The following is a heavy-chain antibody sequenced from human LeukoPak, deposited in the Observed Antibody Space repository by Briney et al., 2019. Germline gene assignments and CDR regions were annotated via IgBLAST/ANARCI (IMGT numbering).Heavy chain of an antibody. V-gene: IGHV4-61*02. CDR2: IYTSGST. CDR1: GGSISSGNYY. CDR3: ARDSGGGISIDY. J-gene: IGHJ4*02. D-gene: IGHD4-23*01. Sequence: SETLSLTCTVSGGSISSGNYYWSWIRQPAGKGLEWIGRIYTSGSTNHNPSLKSRVTISVDTSKNQFSLKLSSVTAADTAVYYCARDSGGGISIDYWGQGTLVTVSS.